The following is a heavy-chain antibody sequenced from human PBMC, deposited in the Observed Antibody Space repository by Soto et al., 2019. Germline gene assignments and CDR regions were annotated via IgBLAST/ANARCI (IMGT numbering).Heavy chain of an antibody. CDR2: INSVSGGT. V-gene: IGHV1-2*02. CDR3: ARGGSYYAH. J-gene: IGHJ4*02. D-gene: IGHD3-16*01. Sequence: QVQLVQSGAEVKQPGASVRVSCKASGNTHTIYFIHWLRQAPGQGLEWMGWINSVSGGTNYAPRFRGRVSTTRDTSAATAFMDLIGLRSDDTAVYYCARGGSYYAHWGQGTLVTVSS. CDR1: GNTHTIYF.